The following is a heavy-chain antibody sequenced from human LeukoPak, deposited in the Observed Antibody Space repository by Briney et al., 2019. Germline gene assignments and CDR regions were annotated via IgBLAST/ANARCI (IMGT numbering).Heavy chain of an antibody. CDR1: GFTFSSYW. CDR2: IKEDGSER. Sequence: GGSLRLSCAASGFTFSSYWMSWVRQAPGKGLEWVANIKEDGSERYYVDSVKGRFTNSRDNAENSLYLQMDSLRAEDTAVYYCARDPYYGGNSGIDYWGQGTLVTVSS. D-gene: IGHD4-23*01. V-gene: IGHV3-7*01. J-gene: IGHJ4*02. CDR3: ARDPYYGGNSGIDY.